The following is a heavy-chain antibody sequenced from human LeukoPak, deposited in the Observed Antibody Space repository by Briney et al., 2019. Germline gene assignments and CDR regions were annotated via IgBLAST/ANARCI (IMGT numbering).Heavy chain of an antibody. CDR2: IYYSGRT. V-gene: IGHV4-39*07. CDR1: GDSISSRSYY. J-gene: IGHJ4*02. CDR3: ARPASSGDSSGYSD. Sequence: PSETLSLTCNVSGDSISSRSYYWGWIRQPPGKGLEWIGSIYYSGRTSYNPSLKSRVTMSLDTSKNQFSLKLTSVTAADTAVYHCARPASSGDSSGYSDWGQGTLVTVSS. D-gene: IGHD3-22*01.